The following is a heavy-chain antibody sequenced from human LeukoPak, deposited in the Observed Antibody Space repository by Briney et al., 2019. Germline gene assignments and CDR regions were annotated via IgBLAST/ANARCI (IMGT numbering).Heavy chain of an antibody. D-gene: IGHD4-17*01. Sequence: GRSLRLSCAASGFTFSSYAMHWVRQAPGKGLEWVAVISYDGSNKYYADSVKGRFTISGDNSKNTLYLQMNSLRAEDTAVYYCARDLDCGDYVRPIDYWGQGTLVTVSS. V-gene: IGHV3-30*04. J-gene: IGHJ4*02. CDR1: GFTFSSYA. CDR2: ISYDGSNK. CDR3: ARDLDCGDYVRPIDY.